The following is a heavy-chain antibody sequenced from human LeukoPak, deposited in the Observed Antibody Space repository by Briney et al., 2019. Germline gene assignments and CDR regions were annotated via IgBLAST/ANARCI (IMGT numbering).Heavy chain of an antibody. Sequence: GGSLRLSCAASGFTFSGSAMHWVRQASGKGLEWVGRIRNKANTYATAYAASVKGRFTISRDDSKNTAYLQMNSLKTEDTAVYHCTRRNEVGPTEFDYWGQGTLVTVSS. J-gene: IGHJ4*02. D-gene: IGHD1-26*01. CDR1: GFTFSGSA. V-gene: IGHV3-73*01. CDR2: IRNKANTYAT. CDR3: TRRNEVGPTEFDY.